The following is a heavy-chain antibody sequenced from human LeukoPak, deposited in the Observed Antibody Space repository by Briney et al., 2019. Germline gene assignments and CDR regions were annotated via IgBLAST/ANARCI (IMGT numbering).Heavy chain of an antibody. CDR1: GYTLTELS. CDR2: FDPEDGET. Sequence: ASVKVSCKVSGYTLTELSMHWVRQAPGKGLEWMGGFDPEDGETIYAQKFQGRVTMTEDTSADTAYMELSSLRSDDTAVYYCARGIVTYYYYYMDVWGKGTTVTVSS. V-gene: IGHV1-24*01. D-gene: IGHD3-16*02. J-gene: IGHJ6*03. CDR3: ARGIVTYYYYYMDV.